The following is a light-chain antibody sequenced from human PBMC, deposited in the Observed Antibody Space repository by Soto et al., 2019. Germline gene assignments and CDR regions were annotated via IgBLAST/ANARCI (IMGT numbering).Light chain of an antibody. V-gene: IGKV4-1*01. J-gene: IGKJ1*01. Sequence: DIVMTQSPDSLAVSLGERATINCKSSQRVLYSSNNKNYLAWYQQKPGQPPKLLIYWASTRESGVPDRFSGSGSGTDFTLTISSLQAEDVAVYYCQQYYSTPPTFGQGTKVDIK. CDR3: QQYYSTPPT. CDR1: QRVLYSSNNKNY. CDR2: WAS.